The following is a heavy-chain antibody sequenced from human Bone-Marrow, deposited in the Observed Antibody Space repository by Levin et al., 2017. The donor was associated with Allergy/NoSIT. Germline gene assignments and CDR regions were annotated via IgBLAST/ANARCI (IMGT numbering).Heavy chain of an antibody. Sequence: GFGPTLVKPTQTLTLTCTFSGFSLSTRGVGVAWVRQPPGQALEWLALVYWDDDKRYKSSLESRLTITKDTSKNQVVLTMSNMGPVDTGTYYCANDNILTTSSDAFDIWGQGTMVTVSS. CDR2: VYWDDDK. D-gene: IGHD1-1*01. V-gene: IGHV2-5*02. J-gene: IGHJ3*02. CDR1: GFSLSTRGVG. CDR3: ANDNILTTSSDAFDI.